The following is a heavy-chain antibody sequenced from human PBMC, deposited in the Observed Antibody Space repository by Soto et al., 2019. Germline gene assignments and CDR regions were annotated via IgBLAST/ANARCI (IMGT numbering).Heavy chain of an antibody. J-gene: IGHJ4*02. Sequence: ESGGGLVQPGGSLRLSCAASGFTFSSYAMGWVRQAPGKGLEWVSSILAGDGTTYYADSLKGRFTISRDNSKNTLYLQVNSLRAEDTAVYYCAKYAMHYFDYWGQGTLVTVSS. CDR2: ILAGDGTT. D-gene: IGHD2-2*01. V-gene: IGHV3-23*01. CDR1: GFTFSSYA. CDR3: AKYAMHYFDY.